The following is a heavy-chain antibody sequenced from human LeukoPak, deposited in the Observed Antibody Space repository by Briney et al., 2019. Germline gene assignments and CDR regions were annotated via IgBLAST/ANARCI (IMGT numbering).Heavy chain of an antibody. D-gene: IGHD6-19*01. CDR2: ISGSSRTT. Sequence: GGSLRLSCAASGFTFSDFDLNWVRQAPGKGLEWVSYISGSSRTTYYTDSVKGRFTISTDNATNSLYLQINTVRAQDTCVYYCAKPTTSGLYSHWGQGTMVTVSS. CDR1: GFTFSDFD. J-gene: IGHJ3*01. V-gene: IGHV3-48*01. CDR3: AKPTTSGLYSH.